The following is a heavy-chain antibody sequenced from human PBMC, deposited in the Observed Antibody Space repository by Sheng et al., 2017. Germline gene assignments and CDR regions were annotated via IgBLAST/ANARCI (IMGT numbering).Heavy chain of an antibody. CDR3: AKALGFGELFPDYFDY. CDR1: DSPLVSYA. V-gene: IGHV3-23*04. J-gene: IGHJ4*02. Sequence: EVQLVESGGGLVQPGGSRRDSPVQPLDSPLVSYAMSWVRQAPGKGLEWVSAISGSGGSTYYADSVKGRFTISRDNSKNTLYLQMNSLRAEDTAVYYCAKALGFGELFPDYFDYWGRGNAGHRLL. CDR2: ISGSGGST. D-gene: IGHD3-10*01.